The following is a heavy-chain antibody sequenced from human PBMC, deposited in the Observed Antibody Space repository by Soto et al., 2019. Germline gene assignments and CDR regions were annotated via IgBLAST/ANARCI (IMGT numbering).Heavy chain of an antibody. CDR2: INAGNGNT. D-gene: IGHD3-3*01. Sequence: ASVKVSCKASGYTFTSYAMHWVRQAPGQRLEWMGWINAGNGNTKYSQKFQGRVTITRDTSASTAYMELSSLRSEDTAVYYCARGYDFWSGYNYVEFDYWGQGTLVTVSS. CDR1: GYTFTSYA. V-gene: IGHV1-3*01. J-gene: IGHJ4*02. CDR3: ARGYDFWSGYNYVEFDY.